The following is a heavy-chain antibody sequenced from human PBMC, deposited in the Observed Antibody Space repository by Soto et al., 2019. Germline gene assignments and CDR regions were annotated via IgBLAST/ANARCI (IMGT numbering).Heavy chain of an antibody. D-gene: IGHD1-26*01. CDR2: ISYDGGNE. CDR3: AKDRYSGPYPTDIDY. CDR1: GFTFSSYG. J-gene: IGHJ4*02. Sequence: QVQLVQSGGGVVQPGRSLRLSCAGSGFTFSSYGIHWVRQAPGKGLEWVALISYDGGNEKYTESVKDRFTISRDDTHNVAYLQMSSLRTEDTAMYYCAKDRYSGPYPTDIDYWGQGSLVTVSS. V-gene: IGHV3-30*18.